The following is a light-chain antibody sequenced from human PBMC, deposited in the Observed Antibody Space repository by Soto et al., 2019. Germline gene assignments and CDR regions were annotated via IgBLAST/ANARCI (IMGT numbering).Light chain of an antibody. Sequence: DIQMTQSPSSLSASVGDRVTITCRASQSIVTYLNWYLQKPGKAPKLLIYAASNLQSGVPSRFSGSGSGTDFTLTISSLQPEDFATYFCQQSYSTPQWTVGQGTKVEIK. J-gene: IGKJ1*01. CDR3: QQSYSTPQWT. V-gene: IGKV1-39*01. CDR2: AAS. CDR1: QSIVTY.